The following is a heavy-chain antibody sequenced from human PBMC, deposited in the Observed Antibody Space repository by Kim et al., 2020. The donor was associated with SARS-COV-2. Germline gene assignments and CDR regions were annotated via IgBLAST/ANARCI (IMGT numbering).Heavy chain of an antibody. Sequence: ASVKVSCKASGYTFTSYDINWVRQATGQGLEWMGWMNPNSGNTGYAQKFQGRVTMTRNTSISTAYMELSSLRSEDTAVYYCARGGHLGWLVRYYYGMDVWGQGTTVTVSS. J-gene: IGHJ6*02. CDR3: ARGGHLGWLVRYYYGMDV. CDR1: GYTFTSYD. CDR2: MNPNSGNT. D-gene: IGHD6-19*01. V-gene: IGHV1-8*01.